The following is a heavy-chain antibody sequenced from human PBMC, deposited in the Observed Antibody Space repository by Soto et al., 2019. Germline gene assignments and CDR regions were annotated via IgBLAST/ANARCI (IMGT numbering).Heavy chain of an antibody. D-gene: IGHD6-19*01. CDR2: INHSGST. Sequence: QVQLQQWGAGLLKPSETLSLTCAVYGGSFSGYYWSWIRQPPGKGLEWIGEINHSGSTNYNTSLKSRVTISVDTCNNQFALKLSSVTAADTAVYYCARVVRGIAVSPGDYWGQGTLVTVSS. CDR3: ARVVRGIAVSPGDY. J-gene: IGHJ4*02. CDR1: GGSFSGYY. V-gene: IGHV4-34*01.